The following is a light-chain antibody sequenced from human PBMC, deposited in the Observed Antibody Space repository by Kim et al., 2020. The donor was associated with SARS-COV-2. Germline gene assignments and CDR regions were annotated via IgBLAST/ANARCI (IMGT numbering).Light chain of an antibody. CDR1: SEHNVCSYN. V-gene: IGLV5-37*01. CDR3: MVWASNAVV. J-gene: IGLJ2*01. CDR2: YHPDSDK. Sequence: LTRNFPSEHNVCSYNLYWYPEKPRSPPRYLLYYHPDSDKGQGSGVPSRFSGSKDASANTGILLIPGLQAEDEADYYCMVWASNAVVFGGGTQLTVL.